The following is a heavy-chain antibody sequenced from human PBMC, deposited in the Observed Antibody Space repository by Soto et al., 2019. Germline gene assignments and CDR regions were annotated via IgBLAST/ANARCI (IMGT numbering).Heavy chain of an antibody. Sequence: GGSLRLSCVASGFGFHTYWMHWVRQVPGKGLVWVARINSDGDTSTYADSVKGRFSISRDNTKNTLFLQMNGLRDDDTAVYYCARDRGPNTPDYWGQGTLVTVSS. D-gene: IGHD2-2*02. V-gene: IGHV3-74*01. J-gene: IGHJ4*02. CDR3: ARDRGPNTPDY. CDR1: GFGFHTYW. CDR2: INSDGDTS.